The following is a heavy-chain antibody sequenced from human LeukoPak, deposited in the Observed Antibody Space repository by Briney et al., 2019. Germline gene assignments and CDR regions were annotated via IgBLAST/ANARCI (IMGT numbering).Heavy chain of an antibody. CDR1: GFTFSSYS. Sequence: PGGSLRLSCAASGFTFSSYSMNWVRQAPGKGLEWVSYISSSSSTIYYADSVKGRFTISRDNAKNSLYLQMNSLRVEDTAVFYCARVPFTMGYYGSVTFYGFDYWGQGTLVTVSS. V-gene: IGHV3-48*04. D-gene: IGHD3-10*01. CDR2: ISSSSSTI. CDR3: ARVPFTMGYYGSVTFYGFDY. J-gene: IGHJ4*02.